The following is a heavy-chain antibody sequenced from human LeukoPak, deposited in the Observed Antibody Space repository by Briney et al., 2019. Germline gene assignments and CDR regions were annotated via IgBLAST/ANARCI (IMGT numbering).Heavy chain of an antibody. CDR2: IYYSGST. D-gene: IGHD6-19*01. Sequence: SETLSLTCTVSGGSISSSSYYWGWIRQPPGKGLEWIGSIYYSGSTYYNPSLKSRVTISVDTSKNQFSLKLSSVTAADTAVYYCARAIAVVGIGIPHYYYYMDVWGKGTTVTVSS. J-gene: IGHJ6*03. CDR3: ARAIAVVGIGIPHYYYYMDV. CDR1: GGSISSSSYY. V-gene: IGHV4-39*07.